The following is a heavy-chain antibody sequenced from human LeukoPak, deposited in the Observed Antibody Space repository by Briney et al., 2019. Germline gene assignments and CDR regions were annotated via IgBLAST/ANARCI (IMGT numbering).Heavy chain of an antibody. Sequence: ASLKVSCKASGYTFTSYAMNWVRQAPGQGLEWRGWINTNTGNPTYAQGFTGRFVFSLDTSVSTAYLQISSLKAEDTAVYYCAREGYYYGSGSYYHVYYYMDVWGKGTTVTVSS. V-gene: IGHV7-4-1*02. CDR2: INTNTGNP. J-gene: IGHJ6*03. D-gene: IGHD3-10*01. CDR1: GYTFTSYA. CDR3: AREGYYYGSGSYYHVYYYMDV.